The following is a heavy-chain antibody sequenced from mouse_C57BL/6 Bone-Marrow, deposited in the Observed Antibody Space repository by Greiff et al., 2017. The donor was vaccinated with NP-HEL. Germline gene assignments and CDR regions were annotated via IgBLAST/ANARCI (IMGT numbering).Heavy chain of an antibody. J-gene: IGHJ4*01. CDR2: FYPGSGSI. CDR3: ARHEEGVYGNYDYYAMDY. D-gene: IGHD2-1*01. Sequence: QVQLKESGAELVKPGASVKLSCKASGYTFTEYTIHWVKQRSGQGLEWIGWFYPGSGSIKYNEKFKDKATLTADKSSSTVYMELSRLTSEDSAVYFCARHEEGVYGNYDYYAMDYWGQGTSVTVSS. V-gene: IGHV1-62-2*01. CDR1: GYTFTEYT.